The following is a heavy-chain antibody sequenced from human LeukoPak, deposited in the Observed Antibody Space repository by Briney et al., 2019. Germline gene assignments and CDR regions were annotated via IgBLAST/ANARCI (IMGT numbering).Heavy chain of an antibody. J-gene: IGHJ4*02. V-gene: IGHV3-23*01. CDR3: AKGVNWNDPRVRYYFDY. CDR1: GVALSSYA. CDR2: ISDGGART. D-gene: IGHD1-1*01. Sequence: GGSLRLSCAPSGVALSSYAMSWARQAPGEGLEWGSGISDGGARTSYEECMKGRLTISRDNCKDTLFLQMNSLRAEDTDVYYCAKGVNWNDPRVRYYFDYWGQGSLVTVFS.